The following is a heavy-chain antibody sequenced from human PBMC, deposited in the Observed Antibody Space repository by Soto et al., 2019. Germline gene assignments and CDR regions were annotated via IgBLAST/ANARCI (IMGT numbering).Heavy chain of an antibody. D-gene: IGHD2-21*02. Sequence: QVQLVESGGGVVQPGRSLRLSCAASGFTFSSYGMHWVRQAPGKGLEWVAVIWYDGSNKYYADSVKGRFTISRDNSKNTLYLQMNSLRAEDTAVYYCARDRTPVVTALGYWGQGTLVTVSS. CDR2: IWYDGSNK. J-gene: IGHJ4*02. CDR3: ARDRTPVVTALGY. V-gene: IGHV3-33*01. CDR1: GFTFSSYG.